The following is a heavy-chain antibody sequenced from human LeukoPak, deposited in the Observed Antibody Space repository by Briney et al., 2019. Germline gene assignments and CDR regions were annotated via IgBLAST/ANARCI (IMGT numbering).Heavy chain of an antibody. CDR3: AYFACSSPSCKYFNS. CDR1: GFTFSSYW. D-gene: IGHD2-2*01. Sequence: GGSLRLSCAASGFTFSSYWMHWVRQAPGKGLVWVSRINSDGSSTTYADSVKGRFTISRDNAKNTLYLQMNSLRAEDTAVYYCAYFACSSPSCKYFNSGGREPRATVPS. CDR2: INSDGSST. J-gene: IGHJ4*02. V-gene: IGHV3-74*01.